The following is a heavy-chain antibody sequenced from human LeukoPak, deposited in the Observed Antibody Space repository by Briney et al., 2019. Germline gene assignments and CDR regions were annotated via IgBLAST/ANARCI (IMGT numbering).Heavy chain of an antibody. CDR3: ARDPGITAMVPY. CDR1: SFTFSSYW. Sequence: GGSLRLSCAASSFTFSSYWMGWVRQAPGKGLEWVANIKQDGSEKYYVDSVKGRFTISRDNAKNSLYLQMNSLRAEDTAVYYCARDPGITAMVPYWGQGTLVTVSS. J-gene: IGHJ4*02. V-gene: IGHV3-7*01. CDR2: IKQDGSEK. D-gene: IGHD5-18*01.